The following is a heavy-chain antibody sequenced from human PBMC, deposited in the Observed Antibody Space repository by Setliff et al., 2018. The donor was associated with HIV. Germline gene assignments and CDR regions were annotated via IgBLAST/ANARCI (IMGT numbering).Heavy chain of an antibody. CDR2: IYHTGDT. V-gene: IGHV4-38-2*01. J-gene: IGHJ4*02. CDR3: ARHKTHGYDGNSVYFDF. D-gene: IGHD5-12*01. Sequence: PSETLSLTCVVSGYSISNTGHYWGWIRQPPGKGLEWIGSIYHTGDTYDNPSLKNRVTISRDTSKDRFSLNLRSVTAADTAIYYCARHKTHGYDGNSVYFDFWGQGILVTVSS. CDR1: GYSISNTGHY.